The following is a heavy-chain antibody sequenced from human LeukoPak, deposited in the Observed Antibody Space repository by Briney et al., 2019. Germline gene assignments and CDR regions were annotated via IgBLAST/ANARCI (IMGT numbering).Heavy chain of an antibody. Sequence: GGSLRLSCAASGFTFSSYSMNWVRQAPGKGLEWVSYISSSSSTIYYADSVKGRFTISRDNAKNSLYLQMNSLRAEDTAVYYCAKDRSDSGYNSNFDFWGQGTLVTVSS. CDR2: ISSSSSTI. J-gene: IGHJ4*02. V-gene: IGHV3-48*01. CDR3: AKDRSDSGYNSNFDF. CDR1: GFTFSSYS. D-gene: IGHD5-12*01.